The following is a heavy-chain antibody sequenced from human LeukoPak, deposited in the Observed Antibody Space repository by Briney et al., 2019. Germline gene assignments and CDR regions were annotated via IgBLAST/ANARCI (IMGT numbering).Heavy chain of an antibody. CDR2: ISGSGGNT. Sequence: GGSLRLSCAASGGTIISYYMSRVRQAPAKGLEWVSAISGSGGNTYYADSVKGRFTISRDNSKNTLYLQMNSLRAEDTAVYYCAKRVEYYFDYWGQGTLVTVSS. J-gene: IGHJ4*02. CDR1: GGTIISYY. CDR3: AKRVEYYFDY. V-gene: IGHV3-23*01. D-gene: IGHD3-3*01.